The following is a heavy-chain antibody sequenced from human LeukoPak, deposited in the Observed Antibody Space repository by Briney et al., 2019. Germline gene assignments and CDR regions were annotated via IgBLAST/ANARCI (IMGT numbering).Heavy chain of an antibody. D-gene: IGHD7-27*01. J-gene: IGHJ3*02. Sequence: EASVKVSCKASGYTFTTCGISWVRQAPGQGLEWMGWISAYNGNTNYAQKLQGRVTMTTDTSTSTAYMELRSLRSDDTAVYYCAREIPNWEDAFDIWGQGTMVTVSS. V-gene: IGHV1-18*01. CDR3: AREIPNWEDAFDI. CDR2: ISAYNGNT. CDR1: GYTFTTCG.